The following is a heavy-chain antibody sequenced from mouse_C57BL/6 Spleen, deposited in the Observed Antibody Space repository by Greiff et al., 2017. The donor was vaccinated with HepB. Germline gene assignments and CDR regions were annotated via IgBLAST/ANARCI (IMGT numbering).Heavy chain of an antibody. CDR3: ASYDGYSFAY. CDR2: IDPSDSET. J-gene: IGHJ3*01. D-gene: IGHD2-3*01. CDR1: GYTFTSYW. Sequence: QVQLQQPGAELVRPGSSVKLSCKASGYTFTSYWMHWVKQRPIQGLEWIGNIDPSDSETHYNQKFKDKATLTVEKSSSTAYMQLSSLTSEDSAVYYCASYDGYSFAYWGQGTLVTVSA. V-gene: IGHV1-52*01.